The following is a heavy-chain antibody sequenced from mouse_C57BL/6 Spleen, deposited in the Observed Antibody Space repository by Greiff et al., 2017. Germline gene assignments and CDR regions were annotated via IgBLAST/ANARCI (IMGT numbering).Heavy chain of an antibody. CDR2: IDPSDSYT. Sequence: VKLQQPGAELVKPGASVKLSCKASGYTFTSYWMQWVKQRPGQGLEWIGEIDPSDSYTNYNQKFKGKATLTVDTSSSTAYMQLSSLTSEDSAVYYCARDYSNYERFAYWGQGTLVTVSA. CDR1: GYTFTSYW. J-gene: IGHJ3*01. V-gene: IGHV1-50*01. D-gene: IGHD2-5*01. CDR3: ARDYSNYERFAY.